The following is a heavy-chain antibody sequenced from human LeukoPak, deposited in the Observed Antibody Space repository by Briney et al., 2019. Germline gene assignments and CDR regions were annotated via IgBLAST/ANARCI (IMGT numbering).Heavy chain of an antibody. Sequence: TAGGSLRLSCAASGFTFSDYYMSWIRQAPGKGLEWVSYISSSGSTIYYADSVKGRFTISRDNAKNSLYLQMNSLRAEDTAVYYCARGSYDFWSGYLPLDYWGQGTLVTVSS. J-gene: IGHJ4*02. CDR2: ISSSGSTI. CDR3: ARGSYDFWSGYLPLDY. CDR1: GFTFSDYY. V-gene: IGHV3-11*01. D-gene: IGHD3-3*01.